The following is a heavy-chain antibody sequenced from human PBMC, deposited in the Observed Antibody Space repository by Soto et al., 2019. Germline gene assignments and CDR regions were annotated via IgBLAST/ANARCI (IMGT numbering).Heavy chain of an antibody. CDR2: RYYTGSI. CDR1: SGSINSYY. J-gene: IGHJ4*02. D-gene: IGHD2-15*01. CDR3: ARGYCSGATCYTYFDH. V-gene: IGHV4-59*01. Sequence: SETLSLTCTVSSGSINSYYWSWIRQPPGKGLEWIGYRYYTGSINYNPSLRSRVSISVDASKDQFSLRLSSVTAADTAVYYCARGYCSGATCYTYFDHWGQGTLVTVSS.